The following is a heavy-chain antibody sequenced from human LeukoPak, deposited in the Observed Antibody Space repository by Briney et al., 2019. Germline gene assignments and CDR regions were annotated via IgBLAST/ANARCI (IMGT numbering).Heavy chain of an antibody. J-gene: IGHJ4*02. CDR3: AKGNLNYDFWSGYYFDY. Sequence: GGSLRLSCAASGFTVTSNYMSWIRQPPGKGLEWVSGISWNSGSIGYADSVKGRFTISRDNAKNSLYLQMNSLRAEDTALYYCAKGNLNYDFWSGYYFDYWGQGTLVTVSS. D-gene: IGHD3-3*01. CDR1: GFTVTSNY. CDR2: ISWNSGSI. V-gene: IGHV3-9*01.